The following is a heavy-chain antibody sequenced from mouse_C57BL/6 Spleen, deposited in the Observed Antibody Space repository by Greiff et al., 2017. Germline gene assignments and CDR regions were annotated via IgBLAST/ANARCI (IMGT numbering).Heavy chain of an antibody. J-gene: IGHJ1*03. V-gene: IGHV3-6*01. D-gene: IGHD1-1*01. CDR2: ISYDGSN. CDR1: GYSITSGYY. CDR3: ARDPHWYYGSSYWYFDV. Sequence: EVQLQQSGPGLVKPSQSLSLTCSVTGYSITSGYYWNWIRQFPGNKLEWMGYISYDGSNNYNPSLKNRISITRDTSKNQFFLKLNSVTTEDTATYYCARDPHWYYGSSYWYFDVWGTGTTVTVSS.